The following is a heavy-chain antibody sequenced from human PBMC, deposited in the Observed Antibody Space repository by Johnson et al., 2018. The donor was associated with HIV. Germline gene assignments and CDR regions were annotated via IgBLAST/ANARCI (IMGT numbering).Heavy chain of an antibody. Sequence: VQLVESGGGVVRPGGSLRLSCAASGFTFDDYGMSWVRQAPGKGLEWVSGINWNGGSTGYADSVKGRFTISRDNAKNSMYLQMNSLRDEDTALYYCARGVLLWFRELSSVNDAFDIWGQGTMFTVSS. CDR1: GFTFDDYG. J-gene: IGHJ3*02. CDR2: INWNGGST. CDR3: ARGVLLWFRELSSVNDAFDI. V-gene: IGHV3-20*04. D-gene: IGHD3-10*01.